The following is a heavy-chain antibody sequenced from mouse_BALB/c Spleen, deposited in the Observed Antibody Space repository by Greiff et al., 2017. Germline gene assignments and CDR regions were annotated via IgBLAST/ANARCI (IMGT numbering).Heavy chain of an antibody. CDR3: ARSRDYTTLDN. CDR2: ISPGGGGT. D-gene: IGHD1-1*01. CDR1: GYAFTNYL. Sequence: QVHVKQSGAKLVRPGPSVTVSCKASGYAFTNYLIEWVKQRPGQGLEWIGVISPGGGGTNYNDKFKGKATLTADKSSSSAYMQLSSLTSDDSAVYFCARSRDYTTLDNWGQGTTLTVSS. J-gene: IGHJ2*01. V-gene: IGHV1-54*03.